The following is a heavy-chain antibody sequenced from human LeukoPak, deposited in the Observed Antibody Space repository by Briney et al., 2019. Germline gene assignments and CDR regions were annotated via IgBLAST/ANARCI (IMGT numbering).Heavy chain of an antibody. CDR1: GYTLTELS. CDR2: FDPENGET. D-gene: IGHD2-15*01. V-gene: IGHV1-24*01. J-gene: IGHJ4*02. CDR3: ATDMVGYCTGGGCYSEAY. Sequence: ASVKVSCKVSGYTLTELSMHWVRQAPGKGLEWMGGFDPENGETIYAQKFQGRVIMTEDTSTDTGYMELSSLRSEDTAVYYCATDMVGYCTGGGCYSEAYWGQGTLVTVSS.